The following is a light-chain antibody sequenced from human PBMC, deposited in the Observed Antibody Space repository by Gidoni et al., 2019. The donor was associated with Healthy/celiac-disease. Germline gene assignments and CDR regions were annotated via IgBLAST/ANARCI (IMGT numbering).Light chain of an antibody. CDR3: QSADSSCVV. V-gene: IGLV3-25*01. Sequence: SYELKQPPSVSVSPGQTARITCPGDALPKQYAYWYQQKPGQAPVLVIYKDSERPSGIPERVSGSSSGTTVTLTISGVQAEDEADYYCQSADSSCVVFGGGTKLTVL. CDR2: KDS. J-gene: IGLJ2*01. CDR1: ALPKQY.